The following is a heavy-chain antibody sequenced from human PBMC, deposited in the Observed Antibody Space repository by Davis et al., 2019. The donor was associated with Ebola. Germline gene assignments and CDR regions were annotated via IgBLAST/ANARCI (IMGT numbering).Heavy chain of an antibody. CDR2: IRSKANSYAT. J-gene: IGHJ6*02. CDR1: GFTFSGSA. CDR3: ARGALVVVPAAMSYYYYGMDV. D-gene: IGHD2-2*01. Sequence: GESLKISCAASGFTFSGSAMHWVRQASGKGLEWVGRIRSKANSYATAYAASVKGRFTISRDDSKNTAYLQMNSLRAEDTALYYCARGALVVVPAAMSYYYYGMDVWGQGTTVTVSS. V-gene: IGHV3-73*01.